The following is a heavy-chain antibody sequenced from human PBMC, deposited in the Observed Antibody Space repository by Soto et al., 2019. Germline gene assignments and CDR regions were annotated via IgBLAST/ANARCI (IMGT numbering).Heavy chain of an antibody. J-gene: IGHJ4*02. D-gene: IGHD3-10*01. Sequence: QLQLQESGPGLVKPSETLSLTCTVSGGSISSSSYYWGWIRQPPGKGLEWIGSIYYSGSTYYNPSLKSRVTISVDTSKNQFSLKLSSVTAADTAVYYCARGSGSYYGSEADFDYWGQGTLVTVSS. CDR1: GGSISSSSYY. CDR3: ARGSGSYYGSEADFDY. V-gene: IGHV4-39*01. CDR2: IYYSGST.